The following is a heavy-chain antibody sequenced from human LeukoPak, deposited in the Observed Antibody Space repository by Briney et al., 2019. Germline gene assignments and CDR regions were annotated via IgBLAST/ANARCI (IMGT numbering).Heavy chain of an antibody. D-gene: IGHD3-16*02. CDR3: ARGVKIARIPYVWGSYRQGDAFDI. Sequence: PSDPLSLTCGVYGRFFCVYYGRGPREPPGRGVEWMVEFNHRGSPNHNPSLKSRVTISVDTTKNQFSLKLSSVTAADTAVYYCARGVKIARIPYVWGSYRQGDAFDIWGQGTMVTVSS. J-gene: IGHJ3*02. CDR2: FNHRGSP. V-gene: IGHV4-34*01. CDR1: GRFFCVYY.